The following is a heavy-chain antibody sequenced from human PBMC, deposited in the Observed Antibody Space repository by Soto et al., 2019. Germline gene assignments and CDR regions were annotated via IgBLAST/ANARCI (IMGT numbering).Heavy chain of an antibody. CDR1: GFSLTTSGGG. Sequence: SGPTLVNPTQTLTLTCTFSGFSLTTSGGGVGWIRQPPGKAPEWLALIYWNDDKRYSPSLRSRLTITKGTSKNQVVLTMTDMDPVDTATYYCAHRLGSRGSFDYWGQGSLVTVSS. CDR3: AHRLGSRGSFDY. J-gene: IGHJ4*02. V-gene: IGHV2-5*01. D-gene: IGHD6-25*01. CDR2: IYWNDDK.